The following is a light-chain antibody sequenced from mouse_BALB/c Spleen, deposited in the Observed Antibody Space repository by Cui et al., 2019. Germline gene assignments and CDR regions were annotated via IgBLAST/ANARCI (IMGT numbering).Light chain of an antibody. Sequence: QIVLTQSPAIMSASLGDEITLNCSASSSISYMHWYQQKSGTSPKLLIYSTSNLASGVPSRFSGSGSGTFYSLTISSVEAEDAADYYCHQWSSYMYTFGGGTKLEIK. CDR2: STS. CDR1: SSISY. V-gene: IGKV4-80*01. CDR3: HQWSSYMYT. J-gene: IGKJ2*01.